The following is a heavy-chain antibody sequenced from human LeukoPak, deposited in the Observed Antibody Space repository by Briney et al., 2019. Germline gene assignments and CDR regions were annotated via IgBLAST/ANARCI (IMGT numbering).Heavy chain of an antibody. CDR1: GFTFSSYG. CDR3: AKDYARNYYDSSGYWA. J-gene: IGHJ4*02. V-gene: IGHV3-30*18. D-gene: IGHD3-22*01. CDR2: ISYDGSNK. Sequence: GGSLRLSCAASGFTFSSYGMHWVRQAPGKGLEWVAVISYDGSNKYYADSVKGRFTISRDNSKNTLYLQMNSLRAEDTAVYYCAKDYARNYYDSSGYWAWGQGTLVAVSS.